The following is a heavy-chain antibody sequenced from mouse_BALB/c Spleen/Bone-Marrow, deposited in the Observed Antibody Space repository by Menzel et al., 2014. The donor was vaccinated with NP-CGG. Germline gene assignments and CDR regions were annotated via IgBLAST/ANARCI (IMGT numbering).Heavy chain of an antibody. CDR3: AKNYYYVYDAY. D-gene: IGHD1-2*01. Sequence: EVKLMESGGGLVRPGGSLKLSCAASGFGFSRYWMTWVRQAPGKGLEWIGEINPDSSTINYTPSLKDKFIFSRDNAKNTLYLQMRKVRSEDTALYYCAKNYYYVYDAYWGQGTLVTVSA. V-gene: IGHV4-1*02. J-gene: IGHJ3*01. CDR2: INPDSSTI. CDR1: GFGFSRYW.